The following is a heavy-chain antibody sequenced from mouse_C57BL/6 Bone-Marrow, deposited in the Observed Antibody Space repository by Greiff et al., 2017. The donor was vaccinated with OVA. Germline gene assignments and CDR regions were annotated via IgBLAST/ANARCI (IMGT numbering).Heavy chain of an antibody. Sequence: QVQLKQSGAELVKPGASVKISCKASGYAFSSYWMNWVKQRPGKGLEWIGQIYPGDGDTNYNGKFKGKATLTADKSSSTAYMQLSSLTSEDSAVYFCARKRDYGYWYFDVWGTGTTVTVSS. CDR3: ARKRDYGYWYFDV. V-gene: IGHV1-80*01. CDR2: IYPGDGDT. D-gene: IGHD2-4*01. CDR1: GYAFSSYW. J-gene: IGHJ1*03.